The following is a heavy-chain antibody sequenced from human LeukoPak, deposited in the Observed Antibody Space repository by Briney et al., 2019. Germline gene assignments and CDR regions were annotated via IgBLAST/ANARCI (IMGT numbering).Heavy chain of an antibody. J-gene: IGHJ3*02. V-gene: IGHV3-7*01. CDR2: IKQDGSEK. CDR3: ARVERFLEWLLGYNAFDI. D-gene: IGHD3-3*01. Sequence: GGSLRLSCAASGFTFSSYWMSWVRQAPGKGLEWVANIKQDGSEKYYVDSVKGRFTISRDNAKNSLYLQMNSLRAEDTAVYYCARVERFLEWLLGYNAFDIWGQGTMVTVSS. CDR1: GFTFSSYW.